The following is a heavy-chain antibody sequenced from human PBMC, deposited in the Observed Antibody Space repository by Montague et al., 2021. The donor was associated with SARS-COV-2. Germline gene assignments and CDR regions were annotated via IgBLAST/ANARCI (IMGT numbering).Heavy chain of an antibody. J-gene: IGHJ4*02. CDR1: GGSISGYY. CDR2: IYYTGST. V-gene: IGHV4-59*01. CDR3: ARAQTTGWMASGGNYFDY. D-gene: IGHD6-19*01. Sequence: SETLSLTCTVSGGSISGYYWTWMRQPPGKGLEWLGHIYYTGSTKYNPSLKSRVTISIDTTKNQFSLKLRSVTAADTVVYYCARAQTTGWMASGGNYFDYWGQGALVTVSS.